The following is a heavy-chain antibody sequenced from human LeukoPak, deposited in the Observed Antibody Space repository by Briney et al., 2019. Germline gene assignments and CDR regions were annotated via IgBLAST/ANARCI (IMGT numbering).Heavy chain of an antibody. CDR2: IRSDETT. CDR3: GRSMMGSTTVDY. D-gene: IGHD1-26*01. Sequence: PGGSLRLSCTASGFTFSDYYMSWIRQAPGKGLEWVSVIRSDETTYYGDSVKGRFTISRDNSKNTLSLQMNSLRAEDTAVYYCGRSMMGSTTVDYWGQGTLVTVSS. CDR1: GFTFSDYY. V-gene: IGHV3-53*01. J-gene: IGHJ4*02.